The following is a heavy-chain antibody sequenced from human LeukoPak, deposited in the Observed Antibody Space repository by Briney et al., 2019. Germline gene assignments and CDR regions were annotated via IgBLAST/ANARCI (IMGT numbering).Heavy chain of an antibody. V-gene: IGHV4-59*12. CDR1: GGSISSYY. J-gene: IGHJ3*02. CDR3: AREGGYDSSGYYRAFDI. CDR2: IYYSGST. Sequence: SETLSLTCTVSGGSISSYYWSWIRQPPGKGLEWIGYIYYSGSTSYNPSLKSRVTISVDTSKDQFSLKLSSVTAADTAVYYCAREGGYDSSGYYRAFDIWGQGTMVTVSS. D-gene: IGHD3-22*01.